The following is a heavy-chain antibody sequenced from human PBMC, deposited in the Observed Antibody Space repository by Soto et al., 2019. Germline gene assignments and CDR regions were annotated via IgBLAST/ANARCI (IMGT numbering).Heavy chain of an antibody. CDR3: TGDVASGY. CDR2: ISRDGGTK. D-gene: IGHD2-21*02. V-gene: IGHV3-30*03. Sequence: QVQLVESGGGVVQPGRSLRLSCAVSGFTVSTYGMHWVRQAPGKGLEWVAVISRDGGTKYYADSVKGRFTISRDNYRNKLFLEMNSLRGGDKAVYYCTGDVASGYWGQGTLVTVSS. J-gene: IGHJ4*02. CDR1: GFTVSTYG.